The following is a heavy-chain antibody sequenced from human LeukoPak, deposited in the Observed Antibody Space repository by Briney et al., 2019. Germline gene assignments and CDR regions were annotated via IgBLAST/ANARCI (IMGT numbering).Heavy chain of an antibody. Sequence: GESLKISCKGFGYSFTSYWIGWVRQMPGKGLEWMGIIYPGDSDTRYSPSFQGQVTISVDRSISTAYLQWSSLKASDTAMYYCGRQPYYYDGSSYLGYFDYWGQGTLVTVSS. CDR1: GYSFTSYW. D-gene: IGHD3-22*01. V-gene: IGHV5-51*01. J-gene: IGHJ4*02. CDR3: GRQPYYYDGSSYLGYFDY. CDR2: IYPGDSDT.